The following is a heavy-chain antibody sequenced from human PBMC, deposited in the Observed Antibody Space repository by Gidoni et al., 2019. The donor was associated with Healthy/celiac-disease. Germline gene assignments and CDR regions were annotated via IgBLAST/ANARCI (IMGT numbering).Heavy chain of an antibody. V-gene: IGHV3-30-3*01. J-gene: IGHJ4*02. CDR2: ISYDGSNK. Sequence: QVQLVESGGGVVQPGRSLRLSCAASGFTFSSYAMHWVRQAPGKGLGWVAVISYDGSNKYYADSVKGRFTISRDNSKNTLYLQMNSLRAEDTAVYYCARAKWGGLLSGVDYWGQGTLVTVSS. D-gene: IGHD2-15*01. CDR1: GFTFSSYA. CDR3: ARAKWGGLLSGVDY.